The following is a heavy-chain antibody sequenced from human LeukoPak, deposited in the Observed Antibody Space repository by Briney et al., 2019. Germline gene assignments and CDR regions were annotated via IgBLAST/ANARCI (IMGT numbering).Heavy chain of an antibody. Sequence: SETLSLTCTVSGGSISSSSYYWGWIRQPPGKGLEWIGSIYYSGSTYYNPSLKSRVTISVDTSKNQFSLKLSSVTAADTAVYYCAQEGSGWSFYYYMDVWGKGTAVTVSS. D-gene: IGHD6-19*01. CDR2: IYYSGST. J-gene: IGHJ6*03. V-gene: IGHV4-39*01. CDR3: AQEGSGWSFYYYMDV. CDR1: GGSISSSSYY.